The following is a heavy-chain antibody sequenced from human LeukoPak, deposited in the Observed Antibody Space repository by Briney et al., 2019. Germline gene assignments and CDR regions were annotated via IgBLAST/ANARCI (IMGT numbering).Heavy chain of an antibody. J-gene: IGHJ4*02. CDR2: IYSGGST. CDR3: ARVRGITMVRGVINPYYFDY. CDR1: GFTVSSNY. V-gene: IGHV3-53*01. Sequence: GGSLRLSCAASGFTVSSNYMSWVRQAPGKGLEWVSAIYSGGSTYYADSVKGRFTISRDNSKNTLYLQMNSLRAEDTAVYYCARVRGITMVRGVINPYYFDYWGQGTLVTVSS. D-gene: IGHD3-10*01.